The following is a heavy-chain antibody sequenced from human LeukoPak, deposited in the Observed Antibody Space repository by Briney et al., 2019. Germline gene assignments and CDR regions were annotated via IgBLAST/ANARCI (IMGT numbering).Heavy chain of an antibody. CDR3: ARVFAGTSIDY. J-gene: IGHJ4*02. CDR2: ISSSSSYI. V-gene: IGHV3-21*01. CDR1: GFTFSIYS. D-gene: IGHD2-2*01. Sequence: GGSLRLSCAASGFTFSIYSMNWVRQAPGKGLEWVSSISSSSSYIYYADSVKGRFTISRDNAKNSLYLQMNSLRAEDTAVYYCARVFAGTSIDYWGQGTLVTVSS.